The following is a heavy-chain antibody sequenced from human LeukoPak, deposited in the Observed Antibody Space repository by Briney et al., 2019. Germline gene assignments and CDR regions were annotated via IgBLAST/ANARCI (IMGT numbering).Heavy chain of an antibody. J-gene: IGHJ4*02. Sequence: GGSLRLSCAASGFTFSNAWMSWVRQAPGKGLEWVAFIRYDGSNKYYADSVKGRFTISRDNSKNTLYLQMNGLRAEDTAVYYCAKDGNYYGSGSYSGNWGQGTLVTVSS. V-gene: IGHV3-30*02. CDR3: AKDGNYYGSGSYSGN. CDR2: IRYDGSNK. D-gene: IGHD3-10*01. CDR1: GFTFSNAW.